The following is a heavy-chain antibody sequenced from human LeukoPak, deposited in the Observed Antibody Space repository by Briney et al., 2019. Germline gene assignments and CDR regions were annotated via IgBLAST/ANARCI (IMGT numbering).Heavy chain of an antibody. D-gene: IGHD2-21*01. V-gene: IGHV1-8*01. CDR1: GYTFTSYD. Sequence: ASVKVSCKASGYTFTSYDINWVRQAPGQGLEWMGWMNPNNGHTGNAQRFQGRVTMTRSTSISTAYMELSSLRFEDTAVYYCARTGYYCGGDNCPEPYYYYYGMDVWGQGTTVTVSS. J-gene: IGHJ6*02. CDR2: MNPNNGHT. CDR3: ARTGYYCGGDNCPEPYYYYYGMDV.